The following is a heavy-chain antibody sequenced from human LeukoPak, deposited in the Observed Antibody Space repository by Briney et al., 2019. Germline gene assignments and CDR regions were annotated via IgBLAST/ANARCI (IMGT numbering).Heavy chain of an antibody. J-gene: IGHJ4*02. D-gene: IGHD2-21*01. CDR2: IKQDGSEK. V-gene: IGHV3-7*03. CDR3: ARYLCGGTCYRNFES. Sequence: PGGSLRLSCAASGFTFSSYWMSWVRQAPGKGLEWVANIKQDGSEKYYVDSVKGRFTISRDNAKNSLYLQMNSLRAEDMAIYYCARYLCGGTCYRNFESWGQGTLVTVSS. CDR1: GFTFSSYW.